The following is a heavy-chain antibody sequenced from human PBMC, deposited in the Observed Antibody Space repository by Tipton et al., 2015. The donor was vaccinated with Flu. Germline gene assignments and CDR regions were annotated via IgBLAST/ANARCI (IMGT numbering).Heavy chain of an antibody. CDR3: ARHPGIYNWDFHWFDP. J-gene: IGHJ5*02. CDR1: GYSVSSGYY. CDR2: VFYTGTT. D-gene: IGHD1-7*01. V-gene: IGHV4-38-2*01. Sequence: GLVNPSGTLSLTCAVSGYSVSSGYYWAWIRQPPGKGLEWIGNVFYTGTTDYNPSLNSRVTISVDTSKNHFSLKLRSVTAADTAVYYCARHPGIYNWDFHWFDPWGQGTLVTVSS.